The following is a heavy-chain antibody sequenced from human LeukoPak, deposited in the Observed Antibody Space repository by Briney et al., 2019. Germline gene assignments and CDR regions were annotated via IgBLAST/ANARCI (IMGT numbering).Heavy chain of an antibody. V-gene: IGHV1-46*03. CDR1: GYTFTSYY. D-gene: IGHD1-7*01. J-gene: IGHJ6*03. Sequence: GASVKVSCKASGYTFTSYYMHWVRQAPGQGLEWMGIINPSGGSTSYAQKFQGGVTMTRDTSTSTVYMELSSLRSEDTAVYYCARDRITGTSIMDVWGKGTTVTVSS. CDR3: ARDRITGTSIMDV. CDR2: INPSGGST.